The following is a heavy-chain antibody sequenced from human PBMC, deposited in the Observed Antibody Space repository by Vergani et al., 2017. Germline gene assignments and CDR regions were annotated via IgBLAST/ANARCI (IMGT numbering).Heavy chain of an antibody. CDR1: GFDVGSNY. Sequence: EVQLVESGGGLVQPGGSLRLSCAASGFDVGSNYMSWVRQAPAKGLEWVSVIYSRGETYYADSVKGRFTISRDISKNTVYLQMNSLRPEDTAVYYCARSGYTYGSDFEYWGQGTLVTVSA. CDR3: ARSGYTYGSDFEY. J-gene: IGHJ4*02. D-gene: IGHD5-18*01. CDR2: IYSRGET. V-gene: IGHV3-66*01.